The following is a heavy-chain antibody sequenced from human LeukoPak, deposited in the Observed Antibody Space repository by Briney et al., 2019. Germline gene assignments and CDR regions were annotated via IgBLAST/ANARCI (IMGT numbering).Heavy chain of an antibody. V-gene: IGHV1-8*01. Sequence: ASVKLSCKASGYTFTSYDINWVRQATGHRLKWMGWMNPNSANIGYAQKFQGRVTMTRNTSISTAYMELSSLRSEDTAVYYCTRGRRIAVVTARDDYFDYWGQGTLVTVSS. CDR2: MNPNSANI. CDR1: GYTFTSYD. CDR3: TRGRRIAVVTARDDYFDY. D-gene: IGHD2-21*02. J-gene: IGHJ4*02.